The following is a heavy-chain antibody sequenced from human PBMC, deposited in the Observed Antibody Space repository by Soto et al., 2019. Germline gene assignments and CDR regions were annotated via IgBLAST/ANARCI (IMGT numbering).Heavy chain of an antibody. CDR1: GGSISSYY. CDR2: IYYSGST. J-gene: IGHJ3*02. V-gene: IGHV4-59*01. Sequence: QVQLQESGPGPVKPSETLSLTCTVSGGSISSYYWSWIRQPPGKGLEWIGYIYYSGSTNYNPSLKSRVTISVDTSKNQFSLKLSSVTAADTAVYSCARVWGGAFDIWGQGTMVTVSS. CDR3: ARVWGGAFDI. D-gene: IGHD3-10*01.